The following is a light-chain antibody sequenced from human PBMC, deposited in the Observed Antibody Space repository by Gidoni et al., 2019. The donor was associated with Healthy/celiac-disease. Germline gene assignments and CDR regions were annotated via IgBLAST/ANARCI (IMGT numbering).Light chain of an antibody. J-gene: IGLJ2*01. V-gene: IGLV2-23*01. Sequence: QSALTPPASVSGSPGQSITISCTGTSSDVGSYNLVSWYQQHPGKAPKLMIYEGSKRPSGVSNRFSGSKSGNTASLTISGLQAEDEADYYCCSYAGLVVFGGGTKLTVL. CDR1: SSDVGSYNL. CDR3: CSYAGLVV. CDR2: EGS.